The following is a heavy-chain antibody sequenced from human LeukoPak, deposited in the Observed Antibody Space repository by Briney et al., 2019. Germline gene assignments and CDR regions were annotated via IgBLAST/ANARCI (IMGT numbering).Heavy chain of an antibody. CDR1: GYTFTSYY. D-gene: IGHD3-3*01. Sequence: ASVKVSCKASGYTFTSYYIHWVRQAPGQGLEWMGIINPSGGSTSYAQKFQGRVTMTRDTSTSTVYMELSSLIPEDTAVYYCARYLEFGLVYFDYWGQGTLVTVSS. CDR3: ARYLEFGLVYFDY. CDR2: INPSGGST. J-gene: IGHJ4*02. V-gene: IGHV1-46*01.